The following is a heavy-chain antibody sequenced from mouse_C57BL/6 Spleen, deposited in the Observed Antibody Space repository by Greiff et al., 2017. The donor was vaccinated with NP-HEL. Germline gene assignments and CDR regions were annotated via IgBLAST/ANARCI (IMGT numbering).Heavy chain of an antibody. J-gene: IGHJ3*01. CDR1: GFTFSSYA. V-gene: IGHV5-4*01. CDR2: ISDGGSYT. CDR3: ARAGAYYSNYEGFAY. Sequence: EVQRVESGGGLVKPGGSLKLSCAASGFTFSSYAMSWVRQTPEKRLEWVATISDGGSYTYYPDTVKGRFTISRDNAKNNLYLQMSHLKSEDTAMYYCARAGAYYSNYEGFAYWGQGTLVTVSA. D-gene: IGHD2-5*01.